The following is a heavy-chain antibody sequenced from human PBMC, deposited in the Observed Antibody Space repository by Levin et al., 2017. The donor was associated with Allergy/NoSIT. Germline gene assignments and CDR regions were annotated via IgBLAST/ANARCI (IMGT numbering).Heavy chain of an antibody. CDR1: GFSFSDYA. J-gene: IGHJ4*02. Sequence: GGSLRLSCSVSGFSFSDYAMNWVRQAPGKGLEYVSFINKDGDRTNYADSVKGRFTVSRDNSKNTLYLQMSSLRAEDTAVYYCVPDTGIVSPYYFYYWGQETLVP. CDR3: VPDTGIVSPYYFYY. CDR2: INKDGDRT. D-gene: IGHD5-18*01. V-gene: IGHV3-64D*06.